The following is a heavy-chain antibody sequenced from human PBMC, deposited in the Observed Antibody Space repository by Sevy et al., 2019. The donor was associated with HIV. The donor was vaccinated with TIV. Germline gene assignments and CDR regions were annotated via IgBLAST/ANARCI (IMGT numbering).Heavy chain of an antibody. D-gene: IGHD3-10*01. J-gene: IGHJ6*02. CDR2: IYYSGSR. CDR1: GGSIRSSHW. V-gene: IGHV4-4*02. Sequence: SETLSLTCAVSGGSIRSSHWWSWVRQSPGKGLEGIGEIYYSGSRDYNPSLRSRLTISVDTSNNLFSLRLSSVTAADTAVYYCAREEYFYGSGTYGYGMDVWGQGTTVTVSS. CDR3: AREEYFYGSGTYGYGMDV.